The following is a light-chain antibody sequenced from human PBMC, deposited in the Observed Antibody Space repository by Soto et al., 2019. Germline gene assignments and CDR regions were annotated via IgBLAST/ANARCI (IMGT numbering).Light chain of an antibody. CDR3: CSYAGDTTFFV. CDR1: SSDVGSYYP. V-gene: IGLV2-23*02. CDR2: EVN. J-gene: IGLJ1*01. Sequence: QSALTQPASTSGSPGQSITISCTGTSSDVGSYYPVSWFQQHPGKAPKLIIYEVNKRPSGVSDRFSGSKSGNTASLTISGLQAADEAEYYCCSYAGDTTFFVFGTGTQLTGL.